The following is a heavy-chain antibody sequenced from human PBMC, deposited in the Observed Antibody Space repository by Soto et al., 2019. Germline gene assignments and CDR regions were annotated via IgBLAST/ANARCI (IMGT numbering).Heavy chain of an antibody. CDR3: ARDQGFGYSNYRYFWWFDP. V-gene: IGHV1-18*04. D-gene: IGHD4-4*01. Sequence: ASVKVSCKASGYTFTSYGISWVRQAPGQGLEWMGWISAYNGNTNYAQKLQGRVTMTTDTSTSTAYMELRSLRSDDTAVYYCARDQGFGYSNYRYFWWFDPWGQGTLVTVSS. CDR1: GYTFTSYG. CDR2: ISAYNGNT. J-gene: IGHJ5*02.